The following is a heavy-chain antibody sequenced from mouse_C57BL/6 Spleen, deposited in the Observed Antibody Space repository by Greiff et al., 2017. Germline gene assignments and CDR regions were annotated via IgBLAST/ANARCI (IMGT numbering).Heavy chain of an antibody. CDR1: GYSFTGYY. Sequence: EVKLMESGPELVKPGASVKISCKASGYSFTGYYMNWVKQSPEKSLEWIGEINPSTGGTTYNQKFKAKATLTVDKSSSTAYMQLKSLTSEDSAVYYCARYGTGTGFAYWGQGTLVTVSA. V-gene: IGHV1-42*01. J-gene: IGHJ3*01. D-gene: IGHD4-1*01. CDR2: INPSTGGT. CDR3: ARYGTGTGFAY.